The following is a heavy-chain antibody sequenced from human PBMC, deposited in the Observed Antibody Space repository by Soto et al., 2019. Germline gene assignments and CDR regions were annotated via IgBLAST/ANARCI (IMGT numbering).Heavy chain of an antibody. V-gene: IGHV3-11*01. D-gene: IGHD6-19*01. Sequence: QVQLTESGGGLVKAGGSMRLSCAASGFTFSGLYMSWIRQAPGKGLEWVSCIDSSGVKKYYAESVRGRFTISRDNAKNSLYLQMNSLRAEDTAVYYCARDRGAVTGDYFDYWGQGTLVTVSS. CDR2: IDSSGVKK. CDR1: GFTFSGLY. CDR3: ARDRGAVTGDYFDY. J-gene: IGHJ4*02.